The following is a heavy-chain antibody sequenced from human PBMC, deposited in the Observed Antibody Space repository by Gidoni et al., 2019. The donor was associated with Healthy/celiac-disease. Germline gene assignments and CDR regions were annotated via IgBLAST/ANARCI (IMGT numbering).Heavy chain of an antibody. V-gene: IGHV4-59*01. D-gene: IGHD5-12*01. Sequence: GLVKPSETLSLTCTVSGGSISSYYWSWIRQPPGKGLEWIGYIYYSGSTNYNPSLKSRVTISVDTSKNQFSLKLSSVTAADTAVYYCARDRSRLLDYWGQGTLVTVSS. CDR1: GGSISSYY. J-gene: IGHJ4*02. CDR3: ARDRSRLLDY. CDR2: IYYSGST.